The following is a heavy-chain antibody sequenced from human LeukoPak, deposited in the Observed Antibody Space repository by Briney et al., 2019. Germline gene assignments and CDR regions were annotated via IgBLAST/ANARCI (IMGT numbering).Heavy chain of an antibody. CDR2: ISSSGSTI. J-gene: IGHJ1*01. CDR3: ARDGGDYRFQH. CDR1: GFTFSTFA. Sequence: PGGSLRLSCAASGFTFSTFAMIWVRQAPGKGLEWVSYISSSGSTIYYADSVKGRFTISRDNAKNSLYLQMNSLRAEDTAVYYCARDGGDYRFQHWGQGTLVTVSS. D-gene: IGHD4-17*01. V-gene: IGHV3-48*04.